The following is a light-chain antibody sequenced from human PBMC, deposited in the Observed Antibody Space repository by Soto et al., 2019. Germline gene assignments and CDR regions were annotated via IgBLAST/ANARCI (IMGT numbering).Light chain of an antibody. CDR2: GAS. J-gene: IGKJ1*01. CDR3: QKYGSSPRP. Sequence: EIVLTQSPGTLSLSPGERATLSCRASQTVSSSYLAWYQQKLGQAPRLLIYGASNRATGIPDRFSGSGSGTDFTLTISRLEPEDFAVYYCQKYGSSPRPFGQGTKVEIK. V-gene: IGKV3-20*01. CDR1: QTVSSSY.